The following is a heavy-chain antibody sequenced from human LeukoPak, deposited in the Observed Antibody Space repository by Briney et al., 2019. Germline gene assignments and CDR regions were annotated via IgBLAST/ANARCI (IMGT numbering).Heavy chain of an antibody. CDR2: INSDGSTT. V-gene: IGHV3-74*01. Sequence: GGSLRLSCAASGFTFRINWMNWVRQGPGKGLVWVSRINSDGSTTNYADSVKGRFTISRDNAKNTLYLQMNSLRAEDTAVYYCARKTSSTSCYDYWGQGTLVTVSS. CDR1: GFTFRINW. J-gene: IGHJ4*02. D-gene: IGHD2-2*01. CDR3: ARKTSSTSCYDY.